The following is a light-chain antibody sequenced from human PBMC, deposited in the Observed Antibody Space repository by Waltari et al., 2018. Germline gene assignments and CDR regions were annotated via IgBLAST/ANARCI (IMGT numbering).Light chain of an antibody. J-gene: IGKJ3*01. CDR2: NIS. CDR3: QQRIRFPFT. V-gene: IGKV1-9*01. Sequence: DIQMTQSPSSLSASVGDRVTITCRASQGISTGLAWVQQRPGEAPKLLIDNISTLKNGVPSRFSVSGSGTDFTLTINSLQPEDFAIYYCQQRIRFPFTFGPGTKLDIK. CDR1: QGISTG.